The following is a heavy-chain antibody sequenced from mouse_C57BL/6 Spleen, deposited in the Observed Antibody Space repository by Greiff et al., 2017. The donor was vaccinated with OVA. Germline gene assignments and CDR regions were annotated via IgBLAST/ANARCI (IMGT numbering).Heavy chain of an antibody. Sequence: EVQLQQSGPELVKPGASVKISCKASGYTFTDYYMNWVKQSHGKSLEWIGDINPNNGGTSYNQKFKGKATLTVDKSSSTAYMELRSLTSEDSAVYYCASDGLGAMDYWGQGTSVTVSS. CDR1: GYTFTDYY. V-gene: IGHV1-26*01. CDR2: INPNNGGT. D-gene: IGHD2-3*01. CDR3: ASDGLGAMDY. J-gene: IGHJ4*01.